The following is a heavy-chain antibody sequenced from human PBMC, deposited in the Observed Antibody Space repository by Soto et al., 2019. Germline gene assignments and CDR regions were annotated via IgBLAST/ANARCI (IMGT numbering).Heavy chain of an antibody. V-gene: IGHV4-39*01. CDR1: GGSISSSSYY. D-gene: IGHD3-3*01. Sequence: KASETLSLTCTVSGGSISSSSYYWGWIRQPPGKGLEWIGSIYYSGSTYYNPSLKSRVTISVDTSKNQFSLKLSSVTAADTAVYYCARRRYDFWSGPYYYYGMDVWGQGTTVTVSS. J-gene: IGHJ6*02. CDR3: ARRRYDFWSGPYYYYGMDV. CDR2: IYYSGST.